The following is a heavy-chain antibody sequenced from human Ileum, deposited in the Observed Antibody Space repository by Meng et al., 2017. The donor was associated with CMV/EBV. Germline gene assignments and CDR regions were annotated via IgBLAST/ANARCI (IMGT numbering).Heavy chain of an antibody. Sequence: SETLSLTCTVSGGSITTSSYYWGWIRQPPGKGLEWIGSIYHSETTYSNPSLKSRVTISVDTSKNQLSLTLSSVTAADTAVYYCARHGVGGFLFDYWGQGTLVTVSS. CDR1: GGSITTSSYY. CDR2: IYHSETT. CDR3: ARHGVGGFLFDY. V-gene: IGHV4-39*01. D-gene: IGHD2-15*01. J-gene: IGHJ4*02.